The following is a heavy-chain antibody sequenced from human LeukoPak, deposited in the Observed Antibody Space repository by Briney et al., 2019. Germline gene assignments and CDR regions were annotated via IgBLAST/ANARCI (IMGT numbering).Heavy chain of an antibody. CDR2: INPNSGGT. V-gene: IGHV1-2*02. CDR3: ARDRWELLEGFDY. D-gene: IGHD1-26*01. J-gene: IGHJ4*02. Sequence: ASVKVSCKASGYTFTGYYMHWVRQAPGQGLEWMGWINPNSGGTNYAQKFQGRVTMTRDTSISTAHMELSRLRSDDTAVYYCARDRWELLEGFDYWGQGTLVTVSS. CDR1: GYTFTGYY.